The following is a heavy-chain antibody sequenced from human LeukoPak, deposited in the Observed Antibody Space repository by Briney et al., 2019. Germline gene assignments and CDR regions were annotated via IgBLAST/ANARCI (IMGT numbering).Heavy chain of an antibody. J-gene: IGHJ1*01. CDR3: ARASVVAAGTRYFLH. CDR2: ISAYSGHT. Sequence: ASVKVSCKASGYTFTTYGISWVRQAPGQGLEWMGWISAYSGHTNYAQKFQGRVTMTTDTSTSTAYMELGSLRSDDTAVYYCARASVVAAGTRYFLHWSQGTLVTVSS. V-gene: IGHV1-18*01. D-gene: IGHD6-13*01. CDR1: GYTFTTYG.